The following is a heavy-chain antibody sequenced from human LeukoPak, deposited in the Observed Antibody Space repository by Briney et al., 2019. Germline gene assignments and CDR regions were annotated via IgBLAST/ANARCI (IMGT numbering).Heavy chain of an antibody. V-gene: IGHV1-69*05. CDR1: AGTFSSYA. CDR3: ASSPGVGIVVVTATTLYFDY. CDR2: IIPIFGTA. D-gene: IGHD2-21*02. J-gene: IGHJ4*02. Sequence: ASVKVACKASAGTFSSYAISWVRQAPGQGVDWMGRIIPIFGTASYAQKFQGRVTITTDESTSTAYMELSSLRSEDTAVYYCASSPGVGIVVVTATTLYFDYWGQGTLVTVSS.